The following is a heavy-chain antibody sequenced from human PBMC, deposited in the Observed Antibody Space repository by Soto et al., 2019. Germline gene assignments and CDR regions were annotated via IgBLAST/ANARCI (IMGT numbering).Heavy chain of an antibody. J-gene: IGHJ5*02. V-gene: IGHV3-23*01. CDR2: ISGSGGST. Sequence: EVQLLESGGGLVQPGGSLRLSCAASGFTFSSYAMSWVRQAPGKGLEWVSAISGSGGSTYYADSVKGRFTISRDNSKNTLYLQMNSLRAEDTAVYYCAKDAYYYDSSGYLLECFDPWGQGTLVTVSS. D-gene: IGHD3-22*01. CDR1: GFTFSSYA. CDR3: AKDAYYYDSSGYLLECFDP.